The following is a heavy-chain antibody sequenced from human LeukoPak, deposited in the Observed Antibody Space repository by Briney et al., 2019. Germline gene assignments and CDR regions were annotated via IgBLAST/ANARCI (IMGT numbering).Heavy chain of an antibody. V-gene: IGHV4-61*02. D-gene: IGHD3-3*02. J-gene: IGHJ5*02. Sequence: SETLSLTCTVSGGSISSGSYYWSWIRQPAGKGLEWIGRIYTSGSTNYNPSLKSRVTISVDTSKNQFSLKLSSVTAADTAVYYCARLRVLGLRYPMVPWGQGTLATVSS. CDR3: ARLRVLGLRYPMVP. CDR2: IYTSGST. CDR1: GGSISSGSYY.